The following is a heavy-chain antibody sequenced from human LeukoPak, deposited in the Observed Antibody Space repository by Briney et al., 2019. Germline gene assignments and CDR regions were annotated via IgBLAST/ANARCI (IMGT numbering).Heavy chain of an antibody. CDR1: GGTFSSYA. J-gene: IGHJ4*02. Sequence: ASVKVSCKASGGTFSSYAISWVRQAPGQGLEWMGRIIPILGIANYAQKFQGRVTITADKSTSTAYMELSSLRSEDTAVYYCAMLSSGSGNFDYWGQGTLVTVSS. CDR3: AMLSSGSGNFDY. CDR2: IIPILGIA. V-gene: IGHV1-69*04. D-gene: IGHD1-26*01.